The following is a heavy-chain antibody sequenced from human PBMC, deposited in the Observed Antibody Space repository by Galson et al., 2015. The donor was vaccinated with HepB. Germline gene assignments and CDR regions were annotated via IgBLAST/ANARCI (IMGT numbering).Heavy chain of an antibody. CDR1: GFTFSSYA. Sequence: SLRLSCAASGFTFSSYAMHWVRQAPGKGLEWVAVISYDGSNKYYADSVKGRFTISRDNSKNTLYLQMNSLRAEDTAVYYCARSVFGGDYVFGYWGQGTLVTVSS. D-gene: IGHD4-17*01. CDR3: ARSVFGGDYVFGY. V-gene: IGHV3-30*04. J-gene: IGHJ4*02. CDR2: ISYDGSNK.